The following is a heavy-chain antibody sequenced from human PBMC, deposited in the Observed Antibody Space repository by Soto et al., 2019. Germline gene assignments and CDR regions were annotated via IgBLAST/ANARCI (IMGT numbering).Heavy chain of an antibody. CDR2: IYYSGST. CDR3: ARDSAYCTNGVCYKNYYYYGMDV. D-gene: IGHD2-8*01. J-gene: IGHJ6*02. CDR1: GGSISSYY. V-gene: IGHV4-59*01. Sequence: ETLSLTCAVSGGSISSYYWSWIRQPPGKGLEWIGYIYYSGSTNYNPSLKSRVTISVDTSKNQFSLKLSSVTAADTAVYYCARDSAYCTNGVCYKNYYYYGMDVWGQGTTVTVSS.